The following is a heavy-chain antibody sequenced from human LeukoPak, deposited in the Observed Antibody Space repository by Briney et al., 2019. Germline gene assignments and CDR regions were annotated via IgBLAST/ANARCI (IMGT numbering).Heavy chain of an antibody. CDR2: INPNSGGT. CDR1: GYTFTGYY. Sequence: ASVKVSCKASGYTFTGYYMHWVRQAPGQGLEWMGWINPNSGGTNYAQKFQGRVTITADESTSTAYMELSSLRSEDTAVYYCARDSRTRQYYDILTGYYYYYYYYMDVWGKGTTVTISS. CDR3: ARDSRTRQYYDILTGYYYYYYYYMDV. J-gene: IGHJ6*03. D-gene: IGHD3-9*01. V-gene: IGHV1-2*02.